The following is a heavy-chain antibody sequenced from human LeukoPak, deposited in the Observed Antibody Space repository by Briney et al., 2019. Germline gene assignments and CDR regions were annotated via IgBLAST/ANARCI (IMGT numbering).Heavy chain of an antibody. CDR3: ARNFALDY. CDR1: GFTFSSYS. Sequence: GGSLRLSCAASGFTFSSYSMTWVRQAPGKGLEWVSVIYSGGSTYYADSVKGRFTISRDNSKNTLFLQMNSLRAEDTAVYYCARNFALDYWGQGTLVTVSS. V-gene: IGHV3-53*01. CDR2: IYSGGST. J-gene: IGHJ4*02.